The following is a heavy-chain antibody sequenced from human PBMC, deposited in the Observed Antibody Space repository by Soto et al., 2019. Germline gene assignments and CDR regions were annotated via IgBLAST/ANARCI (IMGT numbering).Heavy chain of an antibody. D-gene: IGHD2-15*01. CDR3: SRDVVVGAKALNY. CDR1: GFTFSNYW. J-gene: IGHJ4*02. CDR2: IKEDGSEK. V-gene: IGHV3-7*01. Sequence: GGSLRLSCAASGFTFSNYWMTWVRQAPGKGLEWVANIKEDGSEKHYVDSVRGRFTISRDNAKNSLYLQMNSLRVEDTAVYFCSRDVVVGAKALNYWGQGALVTVS.